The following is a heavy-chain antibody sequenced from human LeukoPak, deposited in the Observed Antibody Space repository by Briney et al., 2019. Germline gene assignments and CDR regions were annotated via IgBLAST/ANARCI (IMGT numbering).Heavy chain of an antibody. CDR3: ARVIGMNYYYYYMDV. Sequence: ASVKVSRKASGGTFSSYAISWVRQAPGQGLEWMGGIIPIFGTANYAQTFQGSVTITADVCTSTAYMELSSLRSEDTAVYYCARVIGMNYYYYYMDVGGKGTTVTVSS. V-gene: IGHV1-69*13. CDR2: IIPIFGTA. J-gene: IGHJ6*03. CDR1: GGTFSSYA.